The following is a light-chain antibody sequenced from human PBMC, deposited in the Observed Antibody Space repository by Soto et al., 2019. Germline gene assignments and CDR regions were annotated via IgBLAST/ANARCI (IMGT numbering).Light chain of an antibody. Sequence: DIQMTQYPSSLSATVGDRVTITCRASQSISSYLNWYQQKPGKAPKLLIYAASSLQSGVPSRFSGSGSGTDFTLTISSLQPEDFATYYCQQSYSTPITFGQGTGLEI. V-gene: IGKV1-39*01. J-gene: IGKJ5*01. CDR3: QQSYSTPIT. CDR2: AAS. CDR1: QSISSY.